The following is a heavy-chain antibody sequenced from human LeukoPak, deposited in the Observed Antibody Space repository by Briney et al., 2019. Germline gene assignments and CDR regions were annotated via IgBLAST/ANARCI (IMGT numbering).Heavy chain of an antibody. Sequence: SETLSLTCAVYGGSFSGYYWSWIRQPPGKGLEWIGYIHYSGSTHYNPSLKSRVTISVDTSKNQVSLKLRSVTAADTAVYYCARTTEGYAGGPGYSYYYYMDVWGKGTTVTISS. CDR1: GGSFSGYY. V-gene: IGHV4-59*01. CDR3: ARTTEGYAGGPGYSYYYYMDV. D-gene: IGHD5-12*01. J-gene: IGHJ6*03. CDR2: IHYSGST.